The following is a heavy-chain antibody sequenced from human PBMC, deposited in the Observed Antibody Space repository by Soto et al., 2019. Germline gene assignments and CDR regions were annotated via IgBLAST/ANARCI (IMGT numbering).Heavy chain of an antibody. J-gene: IGHJ4*02. CDR3: ARDICSSTSCYFGY. CDR2: ISAYNGNT. V-gene: IGHV1-18*01. Sequence: ASVKVSCKASGYTFTSYGISWVRQAPGQGLEWMGWISAYNGNTNYAQKLQGRVTMTTDTSTSTAYMELRSLRSDGTAVYYCARDICSSTSCYFGYWGQGTLVTVSS. CDR1: GYTFTSYG. D-gene: IGHD2-2*01.